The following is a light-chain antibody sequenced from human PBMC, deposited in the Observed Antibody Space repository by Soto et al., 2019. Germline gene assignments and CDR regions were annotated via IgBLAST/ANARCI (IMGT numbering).Light chain of an antibody. CDR2: AAS. CDR1: QSIFYR. Sequence: DIQMTQSPSTLSASVGDRVTITCRASQSIFYRLAWYQQKPGKAPKLLIYAASTLQSGVPSRFSGSGSGTDFTLTISCLQSEDFATYYCQQYYSYPRTFGQGTKVDIK. J-gene: IGKJ1*01. V-gene: IGKV1-5*01. CDR3: QQYYSYPRT.